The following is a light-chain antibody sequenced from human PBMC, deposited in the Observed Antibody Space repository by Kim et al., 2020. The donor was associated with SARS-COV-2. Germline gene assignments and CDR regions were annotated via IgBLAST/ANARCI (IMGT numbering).Light chain of an antibody. Sequence: GQSVASTYSGTSSNVGGYNYGSWYQQPPGKAPELMFYVVSKRPSGVPDRFSGSKSGNTASLTVSGLQAEDEADYYCSSYAGSNSAVFGTGTKVTVL. CDR3: SSYAGSNSAV. J-gene: IGLJ1*01. CDR2: VVS. CDR1: SSNVGGYNY. V-gene: IGLV2-8*01.